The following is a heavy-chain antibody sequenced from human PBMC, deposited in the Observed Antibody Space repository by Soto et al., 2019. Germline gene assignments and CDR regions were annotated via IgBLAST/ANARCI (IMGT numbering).Heavy chain of an antibody. J-gene: IGHJ5*02. V-gene: IGHV4-39*01. D-gene: IGHD3-10*01. CDR3: ARHCIYYGSACDWFDP. CDR1: GGSISSSSY. CDR2: IYSIGST. Sequence: PSETLSLTCTVSGGSISSSSYWGWIRQPPGKGLEWIGSIYSIGSTYYNPSLKSRVTISVDTSKNQFSPKLSSVTAADTAVYYCARHCIYYGSACDWFDPWGQGTLVTVSS.